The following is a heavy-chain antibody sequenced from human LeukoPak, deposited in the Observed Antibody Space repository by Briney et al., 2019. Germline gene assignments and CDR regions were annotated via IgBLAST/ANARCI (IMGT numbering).Heavy chain of an antibody. CDR2: IYSGGST. J-gene: IGHJ4*02. CDR1: GFTVSSNY. D-gene: IGHD2-2*02. Sequence: PGGSLTLSCAASGFTVSSNYMSWVRQAPGKGLEWVSVIYSGGSTYYADSVKGRFTISRDNSKNTLYLQMNSLRAEDTAVYYCAKVGRRLPAAIGYFDYWGQGTLVTVSS. V-gene: IGHV3-53*01. CDR3: AKVGRRLPAAIGYFDY.